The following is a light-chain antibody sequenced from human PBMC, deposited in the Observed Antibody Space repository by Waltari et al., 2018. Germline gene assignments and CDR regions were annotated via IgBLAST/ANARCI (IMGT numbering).Light chain of an antibody. J-gene: IGKJ1*01. CDR2: KIS. CDR3: MQGSHWPRT. V-gene: IGKV2-30*01. Sequence: DVLMTQSPVSLAVTLGQSASLSCRSSQSLISSDGNTYLNWFHQRPGQSPRRLIYKISRRESGVPDRFSGSGSGTEFTLKISRVEAEDVGFYFCMQGSHWPRTFGQGTKVEIK. CDR1: QSLISSDGNTY.